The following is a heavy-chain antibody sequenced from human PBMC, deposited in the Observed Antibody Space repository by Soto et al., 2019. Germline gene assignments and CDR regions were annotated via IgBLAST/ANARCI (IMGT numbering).Heavy chain of an antibody. Sequence: QVQLVQSGTDVKKPGASVKVSCKASGYTFSRFGINWVRQAPGQGLEWMGWISTFNGATNYAQKFKDRITMTTDTPTSTAYMELRRLRSDDTAVYYCARLYSSGWPRSDSDYWGQGTLVTVSS. CDR1: GYTFSRFG. J-gene: IGHJ4*02. V-gene: IGHV1-18*01. CDR2: ISTFNGAT. D-gene: IGHD6-19*01. CDR3: ARLYSSGWPRSDSDY.